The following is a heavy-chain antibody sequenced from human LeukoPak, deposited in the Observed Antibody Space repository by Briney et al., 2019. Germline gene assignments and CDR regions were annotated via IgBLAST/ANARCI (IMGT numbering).Heavy chain of an antibody. J-gene: IGHJ4*02. CDR3: AVNSYDYPFTLDY. CDR2: IYSGGST. Sequence: PGGSLRLSCAASGFTVSSKYMSWVRQAPGRGLEWVSVIYSGGSTYYADSVEGRFTISRDTSKNTLYLQMNSLRVEDTAVYYCAVNSYDYPFTLDYWGQGTLVTVSS. V-gene: IGHV3-66*01. D-gene: IGHD5-18*01. CDR1: GFTVSSKY.